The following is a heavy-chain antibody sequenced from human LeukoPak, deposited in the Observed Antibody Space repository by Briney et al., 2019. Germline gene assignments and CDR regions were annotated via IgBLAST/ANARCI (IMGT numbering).Heavy chain of an antibody. V-gene: IGHV4-4*02. D-gene: IGHD2-2*01. Sequence: PSETLSLTCAVSGGFISSSNWWSWVRQPPGKGLEWIGEIYHSGSTNYNPSLKSRVTISVDKSKNQFSLKLSSVTAADTAVYYCARSRLRHCSSTSCYNWFDPWGQGTLVTVSS. CDR1: GGFISSSNW. J-gene: IGHJ5*02. CDR3: ARSRLRHCSSTSCYNWFDP. CDR2: IYHSGST.